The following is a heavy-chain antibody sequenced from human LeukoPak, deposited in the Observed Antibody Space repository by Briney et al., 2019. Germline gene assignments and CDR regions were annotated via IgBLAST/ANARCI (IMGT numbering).Heavy chain of an antibody. CDR2: ISPSSTYI. CDR1: GFTFSDYN. Sequence: GGSLRLSCAASGFTFSDYNMNWVRQAPGRGLEWVASISPSSTYIYYADSVKGRFTISRDNAKNLVSLQMNNLRAEDTAVYYCAGQMSNWGQGTLVTVSS. V-gene: IGHV3-21*01. J-gene: IGHJ4*02. CDR3: AGQMSN.